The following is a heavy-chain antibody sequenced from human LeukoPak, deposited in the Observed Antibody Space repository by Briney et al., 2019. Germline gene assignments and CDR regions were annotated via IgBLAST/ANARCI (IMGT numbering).Heavy chain of an antibody. CDR2: SSSSSSYI. D-gene: IGHD6-19*01. J-gene: IGHJ4*02. V-gene: IGHV3-21*01. CDR1: GFTFSSYS. CDR3: ARGAVPYSSGWYSANFDY. Sequence: GGSLRLSCAASGFTFSSYSMNGVRQAPGKGLEWVSSSSSSSSYIYYADSVKGRFTISRDNAKNSLYLQMNSLRAEDTAVYYCARGAVPYSSGWYSANFDYWGQGTLVTVSS.